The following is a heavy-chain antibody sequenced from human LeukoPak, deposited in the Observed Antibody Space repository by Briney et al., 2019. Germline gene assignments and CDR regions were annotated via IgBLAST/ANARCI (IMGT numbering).Heavy chain of an antibody. J-gene: IGHJ4*02. CDR1: GXTFSDYY. D-gene: IGHD3-10*01. V-gene: IGHV3-11*06. Sequence: PGGSLRLSCAASGXTFSDYYMSWIRQAPGKGLEWVSYISSSSSYTNYADSVKGRFTISRDNAKNSLYLQMNSLRAEDTAVYYCARDQRRYYYGSGSYYLALDYWGQGTLVTVSS. CDR2: ISSSSSYT. CDR3: ARDQRRYYYGSGSYYLALDY.